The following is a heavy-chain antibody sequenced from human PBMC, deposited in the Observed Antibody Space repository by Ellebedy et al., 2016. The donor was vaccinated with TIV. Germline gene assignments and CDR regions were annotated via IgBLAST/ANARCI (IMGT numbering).Heavy chain of an antibody. Sequence: GESLKISXEASGFIFSRYVFHWVRQAPGKGLECVAIISYDGTSTEYSDSVKGRFTISRDNAKHTVSLQMNSLRTEDTAVYYCARSPGGGTDDYWGQGTLVTVSS. CDR1: GFIFSRYV. CDR2: ISYDGTST. D-gene: IGHD2-15*01. J-gene: IGHJ4*02. V-gene: IGHV3-30*03. CDR3: ARSPGGGTDDY.